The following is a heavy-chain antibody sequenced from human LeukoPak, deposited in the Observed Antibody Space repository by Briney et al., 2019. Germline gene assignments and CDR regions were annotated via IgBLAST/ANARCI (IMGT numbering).Heavy chain of an antibody. V-gene: IGHV1-2*02. CDR2: INPSSGGT. J-gene: IGHJ4*02. CDR3: ARDRGSSWYVDY. Sequence: ASVKVSCKTSGCSFTNYYIHWVRQAPGQGLEWMGWINPSSGGTEYAQKFQGRVTMTGDTSISTAYMELSRLRSDDTAVYYSARDRGSSWYVDYWGQGTLVTVSS. D-gene: IGHD6-13*01. CDR1: GCSFTNYY.